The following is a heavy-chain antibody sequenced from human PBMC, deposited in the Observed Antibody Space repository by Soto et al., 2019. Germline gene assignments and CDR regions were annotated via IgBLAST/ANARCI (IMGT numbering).Heavy chain of an antibody. CDR3: ARDCSGGSCYPGMDV. CDR2: ISSSGYI. J-gene: IGHJ6*02. CDR1: GFNFTSYT. D-gene: IGHD2-15*01. V-gene: IGHV3-21*01. Sequence: GGSLRLSCAASGFNFTSYTINWVRQAPGKRLEWLSSISSSGYIFFTDSVRGRFTISRDNAKNSVYLQINSLRAEDTAVYFCARDCSGGSCYPGMDVWGQGTTVTVSS.